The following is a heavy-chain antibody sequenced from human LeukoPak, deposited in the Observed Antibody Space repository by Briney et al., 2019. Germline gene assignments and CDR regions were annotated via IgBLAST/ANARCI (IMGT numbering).Heavy chain of an antibody. D-gene: IGHD2/OR15-2a*01. CDR3: ARTGLRDPTFFDY. CDR2: IYTGGST. J-gene: IGHJ4*02. V-gene: IGHV3-53*01. Sequence: GGSLRLSCSASGFTFSSYNMHWVRQAPGKGLEWVSVIYTGGSTHYADSVKGRFTISRDNSRNTVFLQMNSLSAEDTAVYYCARTGLRDPTFFDYWGQGILVTVSS. CDR1: GFTFSSYN.